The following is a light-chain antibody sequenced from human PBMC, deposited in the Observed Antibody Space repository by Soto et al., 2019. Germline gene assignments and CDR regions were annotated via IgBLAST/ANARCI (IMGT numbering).Light chain of an antibody. CDR2: DAS. CDR3: QQYNNYGT. J-gene: IGKJ1*01. Sequence: DIQMTQSPSTLSASVGDRVTITCRASQSISSSLAWYQQKPGKAPKLLIYDASSLESGVPSRFSGSGSGTEFTLTISSLQPDDFATYYCQQYNNYGTFGQGTKVEIK. CDR1: QSISSS. V-gene: IGKV1-5*01.